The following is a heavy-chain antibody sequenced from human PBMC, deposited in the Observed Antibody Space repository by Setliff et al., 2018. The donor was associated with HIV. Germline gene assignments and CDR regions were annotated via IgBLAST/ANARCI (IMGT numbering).Heavy chain of an antibody. J-gene: IGHJ4*02. CDR3: ASLLNLGPKSFFDY. CDR1: GGSFSGYY. V-gene: IGHV4-34*01. CDR2: INHSGST. D-gene: IGHD2-15*01. Sequence: PSETLSLTCAVYGGSFSGYYWSWIRQPPGKGLEWIGEINHSGSTNYNPSLKSRVTMSVDTSKNQSSLKLSSVTAADTAVYYCASLLNLGPKSFFDYWGQGALVTVSS.